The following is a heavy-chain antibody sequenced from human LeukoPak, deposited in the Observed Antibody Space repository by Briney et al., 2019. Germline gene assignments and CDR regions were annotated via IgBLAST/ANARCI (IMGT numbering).Heavy chain of an antibody. CDR1: GFTLSSYS. CDR3: ARARYFDYP. CDR2: ISTSSSYI. J-gene: IGHJ4*02. D-gene: IGHD3-9*01. Sequence: KPGESLRLSCSASGFTLSSYSMNWVRQAPGKGLEWVSFISTSSSYIYYADSLKGRFTISRDNAKNTLYLQMNSLRAEDTAAYYCARARYFDYPWGQGTLVTVSS. V-gene: IGHV3-21*01.